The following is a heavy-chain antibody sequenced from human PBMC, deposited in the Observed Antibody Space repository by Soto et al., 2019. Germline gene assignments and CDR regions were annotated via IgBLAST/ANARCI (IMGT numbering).Heavy chain of an antibody. CDR1: GGSISSSSYY. Sequence: SETLSLTCTVSGGSISSSSYYWGWIRQPPGKGLEWIGSIYYSGSTYYNPSLKSRVTISVDTSKNQFSLKLSSVTAADTAVYYCARRDSSSWYYYYYGMDVWGQGTTVTVSS. D-gene: IGHD6-13*01. V-gene: IGHV4-39*01. J-gene: IGHJ6*02. CDR2: IYYSGST. CDR3: ARRDSSSWYYYYYGMDV.